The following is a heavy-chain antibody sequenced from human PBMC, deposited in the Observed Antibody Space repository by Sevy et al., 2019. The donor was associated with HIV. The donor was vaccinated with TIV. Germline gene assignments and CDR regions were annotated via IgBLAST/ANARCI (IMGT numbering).Heavy chain of an antibody. J-gene: IGHJ4*02. D-gene: IGHD6-13*01. Sequence: ASGKVSCKASGYTFTSYGISWVRQAPGQGLEWMGWISAYNGNTNYAQKLQGRVTMTTDTSTSTAYMELRSLRSDDTAVYYCARGVRIAAAGYFDYWGQGTLVTVSS. CDR2: ISAYNGNT. CDR3: ARGVRIAAAGYFDY. CDR1: GYTFTSYG. V-gene: IGHV1-18*01.